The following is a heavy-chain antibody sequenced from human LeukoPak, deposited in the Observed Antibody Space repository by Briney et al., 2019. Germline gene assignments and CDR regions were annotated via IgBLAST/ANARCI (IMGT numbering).Heavy chain of an antibody. CDR1: GDSIDSYF. Sequence: SETLSLTCSVSGDSIDSYFWSWIRQSPGKGLEWIGYFSHTMYTNYNPSLKSRVTISADTSKNQISLRLTSVTASDTAVYFCAKGWGKQVDWFDPWGQGTLVTASS. D-gene: IGHD3-16*01. CDR3: AKGWGKQVDWFDP. V-gene: IGHV4-59*01. CDR2: FSHTMYT. J-gene: IGHJ5*02.